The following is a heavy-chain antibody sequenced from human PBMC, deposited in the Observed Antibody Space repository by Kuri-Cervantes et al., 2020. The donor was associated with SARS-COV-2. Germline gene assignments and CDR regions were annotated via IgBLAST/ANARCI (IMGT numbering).Heavy chain of an antibody. CDR1: GFTFSSYG. CDR3: ASCRGGGYGCAFDY. CDR2: IRYDGSNK. V-gene: IGHV3-30*02. D-gene: IGHD5-12*01. J-gene: IGHJ4*02. Sequence: GGSLRLSCAASGFTFSSYGMHWVRQAPGKGLEWVAFIRYDGSNKYYADSVKGRFTISRDNSKNTLYLQMNSLRAEDTAVYYCASCRGGGYGCAFDYWGQGTLVTVSS.